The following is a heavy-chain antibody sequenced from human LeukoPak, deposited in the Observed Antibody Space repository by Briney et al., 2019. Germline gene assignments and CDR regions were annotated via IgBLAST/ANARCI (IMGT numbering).Heavy chain of an antibody. CDR2: ISYDGSQE. D-gene: IGHD6-13*01. J-gene: IGHJ4*02. CDR3: ARANSSSWHNFNY. Sequence: GNSLRLSCAASGFTFSGYAMHWVRQALGKGLEWVAIISYDGSQEYHAGSVKGRFTISRDNSENTLFLQMNSLRVEDTAVYYCARANSSSWHNFNYWGQGTLVTVSS. CDR1: GFTFSGYA. V-gene: IGHV3-30-3*01.